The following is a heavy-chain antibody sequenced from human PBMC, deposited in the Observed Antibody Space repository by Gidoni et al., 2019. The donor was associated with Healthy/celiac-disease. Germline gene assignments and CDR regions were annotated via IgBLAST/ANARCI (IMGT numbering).Heavy chain of an antibody. Sequence: EVQLVESGGGLVQPGRSLRLSCAASGFPFCYYGMPWVRQAPGKGLEWVSGISWNSGSIGYADSVKGRFTISRDNAKNSLYLQMNSLRAEDTALYYCAKGDFSVVVPAAIGMNFDYWGQGTLVTVSS. J-gene: IGHJ4*02. CDR1: GFPFCYYG. D-gene: IGHD2-2*02. CDR3: AKGDFSVVVPAAIGMNFDY. V-gene: IGHV3-9*01. CDR2: ISWNSGSI.